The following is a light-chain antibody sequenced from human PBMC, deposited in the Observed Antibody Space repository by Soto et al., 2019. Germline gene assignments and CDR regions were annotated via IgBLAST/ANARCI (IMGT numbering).Light chain of an antibody. V-gene: IGKV3-11*01. J-gene: IGKJ5*01. CDR1: QSVSSY. Sequence: EIVLTQSPATLSLSPGERAALVCSASQSVSSYLAWYQQKPGQAPRILIYDASNRATGIPARFSGSGSGTDFTLTISSLEPEDFALYYCQQRNTWPPITFGQGTRLEIK. CDR2: DAS. CDR3: QQRNTWPPIT.